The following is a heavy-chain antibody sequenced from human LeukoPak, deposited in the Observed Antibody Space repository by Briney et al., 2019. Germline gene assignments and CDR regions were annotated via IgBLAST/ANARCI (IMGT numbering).Heavy chain of an antibody. J-gene: IGHJ4*02. CDR1: GVSVSGYY. V-gene: IGHV4-59*02. CDR2: VYYSGST. CDR3: ASFSYSSSWYSDY. D-gene: IGHD6-13*01. Sequence: SETLSLTCVVSGVSVSGYYWGWIRQPPGRGLEWIGYVYYSGSTNYNPSFKSRITISVDTSRNQFSLQLSSVTAADTAVYYCASFSYSSSWYSDYWGQGTLVTVSS.